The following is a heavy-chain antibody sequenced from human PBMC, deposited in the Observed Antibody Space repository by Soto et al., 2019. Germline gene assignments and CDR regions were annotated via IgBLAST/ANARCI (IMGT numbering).Heavy chain of an antibody. CDR2: INPSGGST. J-gene: IGHJ6*02. CDR1: GYTFPSYY. CDR3: ARTRGRYFSGSGYYYYSDGMDG. Sequence: SVKVSCKASGYTFPSYYMYWVRQAPGQGLEWMGIINPSGGSTSYAQKFQGRVTMTRDTSTSTVYMELSSLRSEDTDVYYCARTRGRYFSGSGYYYYSDGMDGWG. V-gene: IGHV1-46*01. D-gene: IGHD3-9*01.